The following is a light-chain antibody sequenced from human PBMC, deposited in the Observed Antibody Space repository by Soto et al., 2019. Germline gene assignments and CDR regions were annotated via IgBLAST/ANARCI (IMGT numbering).Light chain of an antibody. V-gene: IGKV3-15*01. CDR2: GAS. CDR3: QQYNNGPPWT. CDR1: QSVSSN. Sequence: EMVITQSTATLSVSPGERATLSCRSSQSVSSNLAWYQQKPGQAPRLLIYGASTRATGIPARFSGSGSGTEFTLTISSLQSEDFAVYYCQQYNNGPPWTFGQGTKVDIK. J-gene: IGKJ1*01.